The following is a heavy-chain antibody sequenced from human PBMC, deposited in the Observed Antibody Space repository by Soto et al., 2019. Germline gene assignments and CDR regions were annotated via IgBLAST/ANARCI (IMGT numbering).Heavy chain of an antibody. Sequence: SVKVSCKASGGTFSSYAISWVRQAPGQGLEWMGGIIPIFGTANYAQKFQGRVTITADESTSTAYMELSSLRSEDTAVYYCARGKTEYSSSSEYYYYYGMDVWGQGTTVTVSS. J-gene: IGHJ6*02. CDR1: GGTFSSYA. CDR2: IIPIFGTA. CDR3: ARGKTEYSSSSEYYYYYGMDV. V-gene: IGHV1-69*13. D-gene: IGHD6-6*01.